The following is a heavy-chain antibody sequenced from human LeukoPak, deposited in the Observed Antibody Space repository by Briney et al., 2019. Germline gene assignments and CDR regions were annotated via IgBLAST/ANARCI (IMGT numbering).Heavy chain of an antibody. CDR3: ARGYCSSTSCSTPYYYYYYMDV. CDR1: GGPFSGYY. J-gene: IGHJ6*03. V-gene: IGHV4-34*01. D-gene: IGHD2-2*01. Sequence: PSETLSLTCAVYGGPFSGYYWSWIRQPPGKGLEWIVEINHSGSTNYNPSLKNRVTISVDTSKNQFSLKLSSVTAADTAMYYCARGYCSSTSCSTPYYYYYYMDVWGKGATVTVSS. CDR2: INHSGST.